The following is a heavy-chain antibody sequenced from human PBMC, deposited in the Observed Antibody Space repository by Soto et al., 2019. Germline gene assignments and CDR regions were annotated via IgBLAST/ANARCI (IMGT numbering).Heavy chain of an antibody. CDR3: ARDRFLRYFDWLPPYYFDY. Sequence: GASVKVPCTASGYTFTSYDMNWVRHSTGQGLEWMGWMNPNSGNTGYAQKFQGRVTMTRNTSISTAYMELSSLRSEDTAVYYCARDRFLRYFDWLPPYYFDYWGQGTLVNV. V-gene: IGHV1-8*01. D-gene: IGHD3-9*01. J-gene: IGHJ4*02. CDR2: MNPNSGNT. CDR1: GYTFTSYD.